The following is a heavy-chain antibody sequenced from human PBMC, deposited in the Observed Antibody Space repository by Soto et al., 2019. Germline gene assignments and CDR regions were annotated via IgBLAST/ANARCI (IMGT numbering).Heavy chain of an antibody. CDR1: GYTFTSYG. D-gene: IGHD2-2*01. CDR2: ISAYNGNT. Sequence: ASVKVSCKASGYTFTSYGISWVRQAPGQGLEWMGWISAYNGNTNYAQKLQGRVTMTTDTSTSTAYMELRSLRSDDTAVYYCATDIVVVPAAVYYYYGMDVWGQGTTVPVSS. CDR3: ATDIVVVPAAVYYYYGMDV. V-gene: IGHV1-18*01. J-gene: IGHJ6*02.